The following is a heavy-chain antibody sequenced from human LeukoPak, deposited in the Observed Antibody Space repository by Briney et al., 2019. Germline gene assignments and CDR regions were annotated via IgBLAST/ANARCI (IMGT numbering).Heavy chain of an antibody. Sequence: SETLSLTCTVSGGSISSGNYYWSWIRQRAGKGLGWIGRIYTSGSTDYNPSLKSRVTASIDTSKNQFSLNLSSVTAADTAVYFCARDAQFGVIIIWGQGTLVTVSS. J-gene: IGHJ1*01. V-gene: IGHV4-61*02. CDR3: ARDAQFGVIII. D-gene: IGHD3-3*01. CDR1: GGSISSGNYY. CDR2: IYTSGST.